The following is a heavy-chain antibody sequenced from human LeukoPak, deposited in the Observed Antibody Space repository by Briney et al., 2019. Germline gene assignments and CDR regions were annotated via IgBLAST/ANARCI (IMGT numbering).Heavy chain of an antibody. J-gene: IGHJ4*02. V-gene: IGHV5-51*01. D-gene: IGHD3-10*01. Sequence: GESLKISCKGSGYSFTSYWIGWVRQMPGKGLEWMGIIYPGDSDTRYSPSFQGQVTISADKSISTAHLQWSSLKASDTAMYYCARAIYGSGSYFPFDYWGQGTLVTVSS. CDR3: ARAIYGSGSYFPFDY. CDR2: IYPGDSDT. CDR1: GYSFTSYW.